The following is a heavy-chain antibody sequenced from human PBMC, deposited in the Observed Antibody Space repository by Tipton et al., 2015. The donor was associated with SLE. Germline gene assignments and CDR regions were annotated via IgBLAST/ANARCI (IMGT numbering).Heavy chain of an antibody. J-gene: IGHJ6*02. D-gene: IGHD3-10*01. CDR3: ARDHRTYYYGSVGNGMDV. Sequence: TLSLTCTASGGSISSISYYWGWIRQPPGKGLEWIGTIFYSGSTYYNPSLKSRVTISVDTSKNQFSLKLSSVTAADTAVYYCARDHRTYYYGSVGNGMDVWGQGTTVIVSS. CDR1: GGSISSISYY. V-gene: IGHV4-39*07. CDR2: IFYSGST.